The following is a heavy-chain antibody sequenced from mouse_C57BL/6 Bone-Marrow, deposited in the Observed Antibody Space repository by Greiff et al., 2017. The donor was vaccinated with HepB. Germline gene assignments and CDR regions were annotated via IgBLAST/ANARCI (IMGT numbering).Heavy chain of an antibody. CDR1: GYTFTSYW. CDR2: INPSNGGT. Sequence: QVQLQESGTELVKPGASVKLSCKASGYTFTSYWMHWVKQRPGQGLEWIGNINPSNGGTNYNEKFKSKATLTVDKSSSTAYMQLSSLTSEDSAVYYCARRHGSSLYFDYWGQGTTLTVSS. J-gene: IGHJ2*01. CDR3: ARRHGSSLYFDY. D-gene: IGHD1-1*01. V-gene: IGHV1-53*01.